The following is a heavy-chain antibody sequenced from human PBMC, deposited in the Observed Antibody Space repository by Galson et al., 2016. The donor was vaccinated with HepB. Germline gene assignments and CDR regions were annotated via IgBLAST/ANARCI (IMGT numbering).Heavy chain of an antibody. D-gene: IGHD3-16*01. Sequence: SLRLSCAASGFTFSSYAMSWVRQAPGKGLEWVSAISSINNSTYYADSVKGRFSISRDNSKNTLYLQMNSLRAEDTAVYYCAKWGVDRGLDYWGQGTLVTVSS. J-gene: IGHJ4*02. CDR3: AKWGVDRGLDY. CDR1: GFTFSSYA. CDR2: ISSINNST. V-gene: IGHV3-23*01.